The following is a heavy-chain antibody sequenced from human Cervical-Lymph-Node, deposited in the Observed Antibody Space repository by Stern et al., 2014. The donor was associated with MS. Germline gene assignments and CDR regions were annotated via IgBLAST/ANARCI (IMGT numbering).Heavy chain of an antibody. CDR1: GYIFSDYG. D-gene: IGHD3-16*02. J-gene: IGHJ4*02. CDR3: ARGWRTYLPDY. V-gene: IGHV1-18*04. CDR2: ISASNGDT. Sequence: DQLVESENEVKKLGASVKVSCKASGYIFSDYGITWVRQAPGQGLEWMGWISASNGDTTYAQKFQDRVTMTTDTSTSTAYMDLRSLRSDDTAVYYCARGWRTYLPDYWGQGTLVSVS.